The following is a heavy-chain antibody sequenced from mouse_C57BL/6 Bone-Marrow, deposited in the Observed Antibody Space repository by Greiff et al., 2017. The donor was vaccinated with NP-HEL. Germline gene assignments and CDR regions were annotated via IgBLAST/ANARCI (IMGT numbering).Heavy chain of an antibody. Sequence: EVKLMESGGGLVKPGGSLKLSCAASGFTFSSYAMSWVRQTPEKRLEWVATISDGGSYTYYPDNVKGRFTISRDNAKNNLYLQMSHLKSEDTAMYYCARDRPCSSGSWFAYWGQGTLVTVSA. CDR1: GFTFSSYA. CDR3: ARDRPCSSGSWFAY. V-gene: IGHV5-4*01. CDR2: ISDGGSYT. J-gene: IGHJ3*01. D-gene: IGHD3-2*02.